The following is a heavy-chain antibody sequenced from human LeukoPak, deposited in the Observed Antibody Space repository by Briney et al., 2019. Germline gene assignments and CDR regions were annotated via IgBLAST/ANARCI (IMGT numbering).Heavy chain of an antibody. Sequence: GGSLRLSCEASGFTFGSHAMYWVRQAPGKGLGWVAGIFGSGGSPHYADPVKGRFTISRDNSRNTVYLQINSLRAEDTAVYYCGKTTVGYSSGQKPAWPVDYWGQGTLVTVSS. CDR2: IFGSGGSP. D-gene: IGHD5-18*01. CDR3: GKTTVGYSSGQKPAWPVDY. J-gene: IGHJ4*02. V-gene: IGHV3-23*01. CDR1: GFTFGSHA.